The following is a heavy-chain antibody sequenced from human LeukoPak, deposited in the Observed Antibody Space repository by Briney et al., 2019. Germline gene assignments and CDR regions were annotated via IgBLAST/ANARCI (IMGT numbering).Heavy chain of an antibody. CDR1: GFTFNMYT. D-gene: IGHD1/OR15-1a*01. Sequence: GGSLRLSCEASGFTFNMYTVAWVRQTPWKGLEWVSGISGSGGSTHYRDSVKGRFTISRDNGKSTVYLQMINLRVEDTAVYHCAKVVDTEQTRKPTPPPFDYWGQGLLVTVSS. J-gene: IGHJ4*02. V-gene: IGHV3-23*01. CDR2: ISGSGGST. CDR3: AKVVDTEQTRKPTPPPFDY.